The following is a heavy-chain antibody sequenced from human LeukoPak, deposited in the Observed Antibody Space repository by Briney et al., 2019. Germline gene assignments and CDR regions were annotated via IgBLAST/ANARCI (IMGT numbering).Heavy chain of an antibody. J-gene: IGHJ6*02. D-gene: IGHD6-6*01. CDR2: IYSGGSI. CDR3: AREALPYGMDV. CDR1: GFSVSSNY. Sequence: GGSLRLSCAVSGFSVSSNYMSWVRQASGKGLEWVSVIYSGGSIYYADSVKGRFTISRDNSKNTLYLQMNSLRAEDTAVYYCAREALPYGMDVWGQGTTVTVSS. V-gene: IGHV3-53*05.